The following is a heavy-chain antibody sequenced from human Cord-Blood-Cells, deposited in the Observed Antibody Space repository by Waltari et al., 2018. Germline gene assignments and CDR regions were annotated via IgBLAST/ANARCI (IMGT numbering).Heavy chain of an antibody. Sequence: QLQLQESGPGLVKPSETLSLTCTVSGGSISSSSYYWGWIRQPPGKGLEWIGSIYYSGSTYYNPSLKSRVTISVDTSKNQFSLKLSSVTAADTAVYYCARHPSQSSIAAAGGSYFDYWGQGTLVTVSS. CDR3: ARHPSQSSIAAAGGSYFDY. V-gene: IGHV4-39*01. J-gene: IGHJ4*02. D-gene: IGHD6-13*01. CDR1: GGSISSSSYY. CDR2: IYYSGST.